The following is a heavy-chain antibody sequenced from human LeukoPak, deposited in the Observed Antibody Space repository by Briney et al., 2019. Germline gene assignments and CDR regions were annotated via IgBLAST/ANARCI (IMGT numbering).Heavy chain of an antibody. CDR1: GYTFTSYD. CDR2: MNPNSGNT. CDR3: ARSQLRYFDWLLSPDAFDI. V-gene: IGHV1-8*01. Sequence: GASVKVSCKASGYTFTSYDINWVRQATGQGLEWMGWMNPNSGNTGYAQKFQGRVTMTRNTSISTAYMELSSLRSEDTAVYYCARSQLRYFDWLLSPDAFDIWGQGTMVTVSS. J-gene: IGHJ3*02. D-gene: IGHD3-9*01.